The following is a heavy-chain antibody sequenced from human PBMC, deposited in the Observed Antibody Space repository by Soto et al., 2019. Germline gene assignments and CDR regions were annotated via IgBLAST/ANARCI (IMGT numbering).Heavy chain of an antibody. Sequence: GGSLRLSCAASGFTFSSYAMSWVRQAPGKGLEWVSAISGKGGITYYADSVKGRFTISRDIFKNTLYLQMSRLRSDDTAVYYCALTRTTAAGLDAFDIWGQGTMVTVSS. V-gene: IGHV3-23*01. J-gene: IGHJ3*02. CDR1: GFTFSSYA. D-gene: IGHD1-1*01. CDR3: ALTRTTAAGLDAFDI. CDR2: ISGKGGIT.